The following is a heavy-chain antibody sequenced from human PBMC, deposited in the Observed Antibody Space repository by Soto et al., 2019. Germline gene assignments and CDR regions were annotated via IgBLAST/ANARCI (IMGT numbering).Heavy chain of an antibody. CDR3: ARDRPRDSSSWLNYYYGMDV. CDR2: IYYSGST. Sequence: SETLSLTCTASGVSISSGGYYWSWIRQHPGKGLEWIGYIYYSGSTYYNPSLKSRVTISVDTSKTQFSLKLSSVTAADTAVYYCARDRPRDSSSWLNYYYGMDVWGQGTTVTVSS. J-gene: IGHJ6*02. V-gene: IGHV4-31*03. CDR1: GVSISSGGYY. D-gene: IGHD6-6*01.